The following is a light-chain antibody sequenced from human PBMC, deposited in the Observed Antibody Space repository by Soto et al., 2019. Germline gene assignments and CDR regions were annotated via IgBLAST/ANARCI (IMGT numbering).Light chain of an antibody. Sequence: QSVLTQPASVSGSPGQSITISCTGTSSDVGSYNLVSWYQQHPGKAPKLMIYEGSKRPSGVSNRFSGSKSGNTASLTISGLQAEDEADYYCCSYAGISTLVFGGGTQLTV. CDR3: CSYAGISTLV. CDR1: SSDVGSYNL. CDR2: EGS. V-gene: IGLV2-23*01. J-gene: IGLJ3*02.